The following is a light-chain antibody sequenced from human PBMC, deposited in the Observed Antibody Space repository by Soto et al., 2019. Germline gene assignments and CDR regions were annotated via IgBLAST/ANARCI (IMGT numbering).Light chain of an antibody. CDR1: QGISSY. CDR2: ATS. V-gene: IGKV1-9*01. J-gene: IGKJ4*01. Sequence: DIQLTQSPSFLSASVGDRVTITCRASQGISSYLAWHQQKPGKAPKLLMYATSTLQGGVPSRFSGSGSGTEFTLTSSSLQPEDFASYCCQQLNSYPLTFGGGTKVEIK. CDR3: QQLNSYPLT.